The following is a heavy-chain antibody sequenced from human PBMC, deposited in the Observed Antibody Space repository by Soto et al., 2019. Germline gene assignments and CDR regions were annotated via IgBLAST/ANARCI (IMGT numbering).Heavy chain of an antibody. Sequence: EVQLLESGGGLVQPGGSLRLSCAASGFTFSSYTMTWVRQAPGKGLEWVSAITASGGTTYYADSVKGRFTISRDNSKNTIYLRMNSLRAEDTAVYYCAKIRGIAVDYFDYWGRGTLVTVSS. CDR3: AKIRGIAVDYFDY. CDR2: ITASGGTT. CDR1: GFTFSSYT. D-gene: IGHD6-19*01. V-gene: IGHV3-23*01. J-gene: IGHJ4*02.